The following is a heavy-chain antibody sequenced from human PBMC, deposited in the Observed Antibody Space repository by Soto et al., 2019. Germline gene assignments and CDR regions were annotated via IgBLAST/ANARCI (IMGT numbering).Heavy chain of an antibody. CDR2: VKSSANGGAI. D-gene: IGHD3-16*01. Sequence: EVQLVESGGGLVKPGGSLRLSCAASGFTFNGAWMNWVRQAPGKGLEWVGRVKSSANGGAIDYDAPVEGRFTISRDDSKNTLYLQMNSLITEDTAFYYCSADLPDWGAYAFDYWGQGTLVTVSS. CDR3: SADLPDWGAYAFDY. V-gene: IGHV3-15*07. J-gene: IGHJ4*02. CDR1: GFTFNGAW.